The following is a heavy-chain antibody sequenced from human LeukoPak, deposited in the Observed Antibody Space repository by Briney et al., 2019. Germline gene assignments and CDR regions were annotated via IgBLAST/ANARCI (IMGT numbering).Heavy chain of an antibody. CDR3: ARGRDNSFDI. Sequence: GGSLRLSCEASGFTFSSYEMNWVRQAPGKGLEWVSYISSSGSTIYYADSVKGRFTISRDDSKNTLYLQMNALRPEDAAVYYCARGRDNSFDIWGQGTMVTVSS. D-gene: IGHD3-9*01. CDR2: ISSSGSTI. V-gene: IGHV3-48*03. CDR1: GFTFSSYE. J-gene: IGHJ3*02.